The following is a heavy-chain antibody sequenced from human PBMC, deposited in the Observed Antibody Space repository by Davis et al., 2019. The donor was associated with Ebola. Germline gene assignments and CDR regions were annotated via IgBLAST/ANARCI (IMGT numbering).Heavy chain of an antibody. CDR2: ISSSSSYI. V-gene: IGHV3-21*01. J-gene: IGHJ4*02. Sequence: GESLKISCAASGFTFSSYSMNWVRQAPGKGLEWVSSISSSSSYIYYADSVKGRFTISRDNAKNSLYLQMNSLRAEDTAVYYCARVRDSDYDFWSGYYLTFDYWGQGTLVTVSS. CDR1: GFTFSSYS. D-gene: IGHD3-3*01. CDR3: ARVRDSDYDFWSGYYLTFDY.